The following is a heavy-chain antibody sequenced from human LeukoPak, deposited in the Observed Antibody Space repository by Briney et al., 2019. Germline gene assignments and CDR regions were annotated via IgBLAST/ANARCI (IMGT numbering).Heavy chain of an antibody. CDR2: ISYDGSNK. CDR1: GFTFSSYA. CDR3: AREDYGDYFFSVQH. Sequence: PGGSLRLSCAASGFTFSSYAMHWVRQAPGKGLEWVAVISYDGSNKYYADSVKGRFTISRDNSKNTLYLQMNSLRAEDTAVYYCAREDYGDYFFSVQHWGQGTLVTVSS. V-gene: IGHV3-30-3*01. J-gene: IGHJ1*01. D-gene: IGHD4-17*01.